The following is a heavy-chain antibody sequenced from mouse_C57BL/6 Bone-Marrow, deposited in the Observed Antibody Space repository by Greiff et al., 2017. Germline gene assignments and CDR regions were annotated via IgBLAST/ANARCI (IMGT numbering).Heavy chain of an antibody. Sequence: VQRVESGAELARPGASVKLSCKASGYTFTSYGISWVKQRTGQGLEWIGAIYPRSGNTYYNEKFKGKATLTADKSSSTAYMDLRILTSEDAAVYFCARFYLFAYWGQGTLVTVSA. CDR2: IYPRSGNT. V-gene: IGHV1-81*01. CDR1: GYTFTSYG. J-gene: IGHJ3*01. D-gene: IGHD1-1*01. CDR3: ARFYLFAY.